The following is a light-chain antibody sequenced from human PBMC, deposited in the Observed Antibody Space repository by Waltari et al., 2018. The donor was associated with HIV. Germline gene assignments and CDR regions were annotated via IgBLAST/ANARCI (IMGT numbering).Light chain of an antibody. J-gene: IGLJ3*02. CDR2: ATN. V-gene: IGLV8-61*01. Sequence: QTVVTQEPSLSVSPGGTVTLTCALTSGSVSTNYYPSWSQQTPGQAPLTIIYATNTRSSGVSDRFSGSILGNKAALTITGAQADDESDYYCLLYMGGIWVFGGGTKLTVL. CDR3: LLYMGGIWV. CDR1: SGSVSTNYY.